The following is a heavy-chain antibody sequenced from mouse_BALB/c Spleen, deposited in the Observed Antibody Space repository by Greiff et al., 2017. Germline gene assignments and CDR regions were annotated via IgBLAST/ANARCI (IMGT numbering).Heavy chain of an antibody. CDR1: GYSITSGYY. Sequence: ESGPGLVKPSQSLSLTCSVTGYSITSGYYWNWIRQFPGNKLEWMGYISYDGSNNYNPSLKNRIPITRDTSKNQFFLKLNTVTTEDAATYYSAREDDYEGAYWGQGTLVTVSA. V-gene: IGHV3-6*02. D-gene: IGHD2-4*01. J-gene: IGHJ3*01. CDR2: ISYDGSN. CDR3: AREDDYEGAY.